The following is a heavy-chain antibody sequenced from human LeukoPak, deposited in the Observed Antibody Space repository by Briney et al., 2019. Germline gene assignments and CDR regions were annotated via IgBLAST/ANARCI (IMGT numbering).Heavy chain of an antibody. Sequence: PGGSLRLSCAASGFTFSSYEMNWVRQAPGKGLEWVSYISSSGSTIYYADSVKGRFTISRDNAKNSLYLQMNSLRAEDTAVYYCARYYYDSSGYFDPHWGQGTLVTVSP. CDR3: ARYYYDSSGYFDPH. V-gene: IGHV3-48*03. CDR1: GFTFSSYE. J-gene: IGHJ4*02. CDR2: ISSSGSTI. D-gene: IGHD3-22*01.